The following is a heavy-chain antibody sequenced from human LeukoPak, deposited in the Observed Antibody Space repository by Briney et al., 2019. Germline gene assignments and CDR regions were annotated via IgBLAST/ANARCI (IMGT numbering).Heavy chain of an antibody. CDR2: ITNSGTNT. Sequence: PGGSLRLSCAASGFTFSDYYMGWIRQAPVKELEWVSYITNSGTNTYYADSVEGRFTVSRDNAKNSLYLQMNSLRAEDTALYYCVSENWGHCDYWGQGTLVTVSS. CDR3: VSENWGHCDY. V-gene: IGHV3-11*01. D-gene: IGHD7-27*01. CDR1: GFTFSDYY. J-gene: IGHJ4*02.